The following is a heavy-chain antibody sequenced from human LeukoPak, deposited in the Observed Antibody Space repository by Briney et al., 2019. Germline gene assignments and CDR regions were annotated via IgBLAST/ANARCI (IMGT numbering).Heavy chain of an antibody. V-gene: IGHV1-69*06. CDR3: ARDAVTPDGTYGMDV. Sequence: SVKVSCKASGGTFTSYAISWVRQAPGQGLEWMGGSIPIFGTANYAQKFQGRVTITADKSTSTAYMELSSLRSEDTAVYYCARDAVTPDGTYGMDVWGKGTTVTVSS. CDR2: SIPIFGTA. CDR1: GGTFTSYA. D-gene: IGHD3-16*01. J-gene: IGHJ6*04.